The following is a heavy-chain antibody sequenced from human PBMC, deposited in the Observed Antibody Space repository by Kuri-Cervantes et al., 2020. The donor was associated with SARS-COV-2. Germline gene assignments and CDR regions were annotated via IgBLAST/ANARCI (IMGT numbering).Heavy chain of an antibody. CDR1: GFTVSSNY. V-gene: IGHV3-53*01. Sequence: GGSLRLSCAASGFTVSSNYMSWVRQAPGKGLEWVSVIYSGGSTYYADSVKGRFTISRDNSKNSLYLQMNSLRAEDTAVYYCARDPAIQTGFDYWGQGTLVTVSS. CDR2: IYSGGST. CDR3: ARDPAIQTGFDY. J-gene: IGHJ4*02. D-gene: IGHD3-9*01.